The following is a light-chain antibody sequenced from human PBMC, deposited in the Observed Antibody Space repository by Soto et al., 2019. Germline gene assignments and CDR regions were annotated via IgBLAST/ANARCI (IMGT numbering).Light chain of an antibody. J-gene: IGLJ1*01. V-gene: IGLV2-14*01. Sequence: QSALTQPASVSGSPGQSITISCTGTSSDVGGYNYVSWYQQHPGKAPKLMIYDVSNRPSGVSNRFSGSKSGNTASLTISGLQAEDEADYYCSSCTSSNTFVFGTGTKVTVL. CDR1: SSDVGGYNY. CDR2: DVS. CDR3: SSCTSSNTFV.